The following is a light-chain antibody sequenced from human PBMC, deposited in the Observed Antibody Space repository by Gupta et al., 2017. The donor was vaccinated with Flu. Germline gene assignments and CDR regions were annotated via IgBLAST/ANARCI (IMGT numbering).Light chain of an antibody. CDR1: NIGSKS. CDR3: QVWDSGSDHPV. V-gene: IGLV3-21*02. J-gene: IGLJ3*02. CDR2: DDR. Sequence: YVLTQPPSVSVAPGQTATLSCGGNNIGSKSVHWYQERPGQAPVLVVYDDRARPSGIPDRFSGSNAGDTATLTLSRVEGGDEADYFCQVWDSGSDHPVFGGGTKLTVL.